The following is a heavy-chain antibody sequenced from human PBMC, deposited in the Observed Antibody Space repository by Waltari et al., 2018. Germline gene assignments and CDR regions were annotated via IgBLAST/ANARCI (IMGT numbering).Heavy chain of an antibody. CDR1: GFTFSSYS. CDR2: ISSSSSYI. Sequence: EVQLVESGGGLVKPGGSLRLSCAASGFTFSSYSMNWVRQAPGKGLEWVSSISSSSSYIYYADSVKGRFTISRDNAKNSLYLQMNSLRAEDTAVCYCARGGYNWNYGDYWGQGTLVTVSS. J-gene: IGHJ4*02. D-gene: IGHD1-7*01. CDR3: ARGGYNWNYGDY. V-gene: IGHV3-21*01.